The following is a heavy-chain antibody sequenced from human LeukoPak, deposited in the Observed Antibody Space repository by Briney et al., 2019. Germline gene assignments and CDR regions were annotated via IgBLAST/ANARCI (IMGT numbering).Heavy chain of an antibody. CDR3: AREGYYDSSGYYRLDY. CDR2: IIPIFGTA. D-gene: IGHD3-22*01. V-gene: IGHV1-69*13. J-gene: IGHJ4*02. CDR1: GYTFTSYD. Sequence: SVKVSCKASGYTFTSYDISWVRQAPGQGLEWMGGIIPIFGTANYAQKFQGRVTITADESTSTAYMELSSLRSEDTAVYYCAREGYYDSSGYYRLDYWGQGTLVTVSS.